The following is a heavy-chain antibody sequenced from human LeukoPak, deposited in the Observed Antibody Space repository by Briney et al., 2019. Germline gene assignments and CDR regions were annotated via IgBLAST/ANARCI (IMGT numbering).Heavy chain of an antibody. CDR2: TYYRSKWYN. J-gene: IGHJ4*02. Sequence: SQTLSLTCAISGDSVSSNSAAWNWIRQSLSRGLEWLGRTYYRSKWYNDYAVSVKSRITINPDTSKNQFSLQLNSVTPEDTAVYYCARDISLVPTRRYYYGSGSYPRGYYFDYWGQGTLVTVSS. V-gene: IGHV6-1*01. D-gene: IGHD3-10*01. CDR1: GDSVSSNSAA. CDR3: ARDISLVPTRRYYYGSGSYPRGYYFDY.